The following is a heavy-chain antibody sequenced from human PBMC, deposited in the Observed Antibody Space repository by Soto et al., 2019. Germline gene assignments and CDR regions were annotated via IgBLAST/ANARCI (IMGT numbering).Heavy chain of an antibody. CDR2: ISGSGGST. Sequence: GGSLRLSCAASGFTFSSYAMSWVRQAPGKGLEWVSAISGSGGSTYYADSVKGRFTISRDNSKNTLYLQMNSLRAEDTAVYYCARDKQIQLWFTGRYYYYGMDVWGQGTTVTVSS. V-gene: IGHV3-23*01. D-gene: IGHD5-18*01. CDR1: GFTFSSYA. J-gene: IGHJ6*02. CDR3: ARDKQIQLWFTGRYYYYGMDV.